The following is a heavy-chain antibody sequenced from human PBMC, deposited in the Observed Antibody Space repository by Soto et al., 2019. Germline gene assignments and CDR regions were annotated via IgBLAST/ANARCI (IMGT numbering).Heavy chain of an antibody. D-gene: IGHD3-10*01. CDR2: IRSKAYGGTT. CDR1: GFTFGDYA. V-gene: IGHV3-49*03. J-gene: IGHJ4*02. CDR3: TIGYYYGSGSYYPFDY. Sequence: GSLRLSCTASGFTFGDYAMSWFRQAPGKGLEWVGFIRSKAYGGTTEYAASVKGRFTISRDDSKSIAYLQMNSLKTEDTAVYYCTIGYYYGSGSYYPFDYWGQGTLVTVSS.